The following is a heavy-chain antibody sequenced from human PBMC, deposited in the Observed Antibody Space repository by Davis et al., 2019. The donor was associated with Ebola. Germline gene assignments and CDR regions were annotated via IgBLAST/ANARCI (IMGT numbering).Heavy chain of an antibody. V-gene: IGHV1-18*01. CDR1: GYTFTSYG. D-gene: IGHD3-10*01. J-gene: IGHJ3*02. CDR3: ARGLWFGELPDAFDI. CDR2: ISAYNGNT. Sequence: AASVKVSCKASGYTFTSYGISWVRQAPGQGLEWMGWISAYNGNTNYAQKLQGRVTMTTDTSTSTAYMGLRSLRSDDTAVYYCARGLWFGELPDAFDIWGQGTMVTVSS.